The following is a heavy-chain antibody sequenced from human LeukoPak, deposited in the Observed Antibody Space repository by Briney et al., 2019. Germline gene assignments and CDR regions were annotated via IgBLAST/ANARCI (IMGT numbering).Heavy chain of an antibody. Sequence: SETLSLTCTVSGGSISSSSYYWSWIRQPPGKGLEGIGSIYYSGSTYYNPSLKSRVTISVDTSKNQSSLKLSYVTAADTDVYYYRRDGYYGFFDYWGQGTLVTVSS. V-gene: IGHV4-39*07. D-gene: IGHD3-10*01. CDR3: RRDGYYGFFDY. J-gene: IGHJ4*02. CDR2: IYYSGST. CDR1: GGSISSSSYY.